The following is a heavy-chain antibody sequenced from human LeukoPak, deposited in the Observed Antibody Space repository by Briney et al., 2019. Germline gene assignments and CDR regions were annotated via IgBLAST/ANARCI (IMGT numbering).Heavy chain of an antibody. D-gene: IGHD6-13*01. CDR3: AGDIAAAGVFTFDY. CDR1: GGSISSYY. CDR2: IYYSGST. J-gene: IGHJ4*02. Sequence: SETLSLTCTVSGGSISSYYWSWIRQPPGKGLEWIGYIYYSGSTNYNPSLKSRVTISVDTSKNQFSLKLSSVTAADTAVYYCAGDIAAAGVFTFDYWGQGTLVTVSS. V-gene: IGHV4-59*01.